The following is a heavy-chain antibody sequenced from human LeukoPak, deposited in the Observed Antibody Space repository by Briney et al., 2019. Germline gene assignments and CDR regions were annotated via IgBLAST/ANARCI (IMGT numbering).Heavy chain of an antibody. D-gene: IGHD3-10*01. Sequence: SETLSLTCTVSGGSISGYYWSWIQQPPGKGLEWIGYIYYSGSTNYNPSLKSRVTISVDTSKNQFSLKLSSVTAADTAVYYCASSEGYYFDYWGQGTLVTVSS. CDR1: GGSISGYY. CDR2: IYYSGST. V-gene: IGHV4-59*01. CDR3: ASSEGYYFDY. J-gene: IGHJ4*02.